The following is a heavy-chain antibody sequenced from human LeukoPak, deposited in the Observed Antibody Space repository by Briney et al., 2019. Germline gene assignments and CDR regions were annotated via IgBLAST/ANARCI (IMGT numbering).Heavy chain of an antibody. CDR1: GYSFTSYG. CDR3: ARAPRVASTGRFDY. V-gene: IGHV1-18*01. CDR2: ISGYTGNT. D-gene: IGHD6-13*01. Sequence: GASVKVSCKTSGYSFTSYGVNWERQAPGQGLEWLGWISGYTGNTDYAQKFQGRVTMTTDTSTTTAYMELRSLRSDDTAVYYCARAPRVASTGRFDYWGQGTLVTVSS. J-gene: IGHJ4*02.